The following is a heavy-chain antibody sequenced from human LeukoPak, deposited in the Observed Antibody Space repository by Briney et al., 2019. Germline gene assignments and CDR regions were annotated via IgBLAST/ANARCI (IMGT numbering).Heavy chain of an antibody. CDR2: ISGSSGNI. V-gene: IGHV3-21*01. CDR1: GFTFSYYS. Sequence: GGSLRLSCAASGFTFSYYSMNWVRQAPGKGLEWVSSISGSSGNIYYADSVKGRFTISRDNAKNSLSLQMNSLRAEDTAVYYCARGPYSSSSVGMDVWGKGTTVTVSS. J-gene: IGHJ6*04. D-gene: IGHD6-6*01. CDR3: ARGPYSSSSVGMDV.